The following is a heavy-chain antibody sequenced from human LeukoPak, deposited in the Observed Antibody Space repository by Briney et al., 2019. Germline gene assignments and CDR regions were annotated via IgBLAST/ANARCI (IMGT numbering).Heavy chain of an antibody. Sequence: GGSLRLSCAASGFTFSSYGMHWVRQAPGKGLEWVAVISYDGSNKYYADSVKGRFTISRDNSKNTLYLQMNSLRAEDTAVYYCARITSRDYFDYWGQGTLVTVSS. CDR3: ARITSRDYFDY. J-gene: IGHJ4*02. V-gene: IGHV3-30*03. CDR2: ISYDGSNK. D-gene: IGHD2-2*01. CDR1: GFTFSSYG.